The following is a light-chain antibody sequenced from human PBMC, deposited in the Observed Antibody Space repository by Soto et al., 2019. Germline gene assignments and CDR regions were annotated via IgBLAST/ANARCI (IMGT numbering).Light chain of an antibody. Sequence: QAMLTQPRSVSGSPGQAVTISCTGTSSDVGVYNYVSWYQQYPGKAPKIMIYDVSKRPSGVPDRFSGSKSDNTASLTISGLQAEDEADYYCCSYAGSYTFVFGIGTKVTV. CDR3: CSYAGSYTFV. V-gene: IGLV2-11*01. J-gene: IGLJ1*01. CDR1: SSDVGVYNY. CDR2: DVS.